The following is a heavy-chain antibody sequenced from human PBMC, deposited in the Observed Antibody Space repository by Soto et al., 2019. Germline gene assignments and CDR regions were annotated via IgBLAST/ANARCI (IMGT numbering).Heavy chain of an antibody. V-gene: IGHV3-21*01. J-gene: IGHJ5*02. D-gene: IGHD2-2*01. Sequence: PGGSLRLSCAASGFTFSSYAMSWVRQAPGKGLEWVSSISGSSGNIYYADSVKGRFTISRDNAKNSLYLQMNSLRAEDTAVYYCASFPGIAVVPAAIYWFDPWGQGTLVTVSS. CDR1: GFTFSSYA. CDR2: ISGSSGNI. CDR3: ASFPGIAVVPAAIYWFDP.